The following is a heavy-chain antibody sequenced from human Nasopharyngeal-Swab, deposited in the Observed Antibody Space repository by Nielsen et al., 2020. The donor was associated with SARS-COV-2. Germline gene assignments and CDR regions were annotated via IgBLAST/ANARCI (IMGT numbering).Heavy chain of an antibody. Sequence: WIRQPPGKGLEWIGTVYYSGSTYYNPSLKSRGTVSVDTSKNQFSLTLTSMTAADTAVYYCATSGDSDHDSGLDYWGQGTLVTVSS. CDR3: ATSGDSDHDSGLDY. J-gene: IGHJ4*02. D-gene: IGHD5-12*01. CDR2: VYYSGST. V-gene: IGHV4-39*01.